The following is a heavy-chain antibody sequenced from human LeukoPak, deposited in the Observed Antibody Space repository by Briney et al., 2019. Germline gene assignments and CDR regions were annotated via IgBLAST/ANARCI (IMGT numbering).Heavy chain of an antibody. CDR2: INQDGSEK. CDR3: ASSSDYLEYFDY. J-gene: IGHJ4*02. CDR1: GFTFSSYW. Sequence: GGSLRLSCAASGFTFSSYWMSWVRQAPGKGLEWVANINQDGSEKYYVDSVKGRFTISRDNAKNSLYLQMNSLRAEDTAVYYCASSSDYLEYFDYWGQGTLVTVSS. D-gene: IGHD4-17*01. V-gene: IGHV3-7*01.